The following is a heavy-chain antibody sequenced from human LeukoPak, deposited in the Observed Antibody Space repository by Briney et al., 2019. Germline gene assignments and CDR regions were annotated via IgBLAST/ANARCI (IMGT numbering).Heavy chain of an antibody. V-gene: IGHV3-7*01. CDR2: IKQDGSEK. D-gene: IGHD6-19*01. J-gene: IGHJ6*04. CDR1: GFTFSSYW. Sequence: GGSLRLSCAASGFTFSSYWMSWVRQAPGKGLEWVANIKQDGSEKYYVDSVKGRFTISRDNAKNSLYLQMNSLRAEDTAVYYCAKDRGGSGWPRFNYYYGMDVWGKGTTVTVSS. CDR3: AKDRGGSGWPRFNYYYGMDV.